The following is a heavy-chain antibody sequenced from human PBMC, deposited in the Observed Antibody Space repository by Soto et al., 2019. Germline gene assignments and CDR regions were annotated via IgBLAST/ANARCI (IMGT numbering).Heavy chain of an antibody. V-gene: IGHV4-31*03. CDR1: GGSISSGGYY. CDR3: ARVFGKKNVVVPAAIGWFDP. D-gene: IGHD2-2*01. J-gene: IGHJ5*02. Sequence: SETLSLTCTVSGGSISSGGYYWSWIRQHPGKGLEWIGYIYYGGSTYYNPSLKSRVTISVDTSKNQFSLKLSSVTAADTAVYYCARVFGKKNVVVPAAIGWFDPWGQGTLVTVSS. CDR2: IYYGGST.